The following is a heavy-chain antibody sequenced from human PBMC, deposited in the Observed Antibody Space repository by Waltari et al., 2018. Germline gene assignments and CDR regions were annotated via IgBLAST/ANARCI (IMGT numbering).Heavy chain of an antibody. V-gene: IGHV3-23*04. Sequence: EVQLVESGGGLVQPGGSLGLSCADSGFTFTSYAMSWVRQAPGKGLEWVSAISDGGGNTYYADSIKGRFTISRDNSKNTLYLQMKSLRIEDTAVYHCARAVEPDYWGQGTLVTVSS. J-gene: IGHJ4*02. D-gene: IGHD2-15*01. CDR2: ISDGGGNT. CDR3: ARAVEPDY. CDR1: GFTFTSYA.